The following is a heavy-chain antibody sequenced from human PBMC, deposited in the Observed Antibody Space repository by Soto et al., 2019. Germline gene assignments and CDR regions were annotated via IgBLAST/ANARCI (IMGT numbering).Heavy chain of an antibody. V-gene: IGHV4-61*01. J-gene: IGHJ5*02. CDR2: IYYSGST. D-gene: IGHD4-4*01. CDR1: GGSVSSGSYY. CDR3: ARQTTALTDWFDP. Sequence: SDTLSLTCTVSGGSVSSGSYYWSWIRQPPGKGLEWIGYIYYSGSTNYNPSLKSRVTISVDTSKNQFSLKLSSVTAADTAVYYCARQTTALTDWFDPWGQGTLVT.